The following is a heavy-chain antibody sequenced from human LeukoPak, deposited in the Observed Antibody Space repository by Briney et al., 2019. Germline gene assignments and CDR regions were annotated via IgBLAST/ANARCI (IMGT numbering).Heavy chain of an antibody. CDR2: INPNSGGT. J-gene: IGHJ3*02. V-gene: IGHV1-2*04. CDR1: GYTFTGYY. D-gene: IGHD3-22*01. CDR3: ARDGYYYDSSRDAFDI. Sequence: GASVKVSCKASGYTFTGYYMHWVRQAPGQGLEWMGWINPNSGGTNYAQKFQGWVTMTRDTSISTAYMELSRLRSDDTAVYYCARDGYYYDSSRDAFDIWGQGTMVTVSS.